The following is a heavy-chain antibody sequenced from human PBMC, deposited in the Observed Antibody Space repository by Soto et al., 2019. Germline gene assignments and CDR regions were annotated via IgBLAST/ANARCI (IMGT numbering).Heavy chain of an antibody. V-gene: IGHV1-18*01. CDR2: ISTYHGNT. Sequence: QVQLVQSGVEVRKPGASVKVSCKASGYTFTTYGISWVRQHPGQGPEWMGWISTYHGNTQLAQKFQGRVTMTTDTSTSTAYMELRSLTSDDTAVYYCARDWSAEVLPDYWGQGTLVTVSS. J-gene: IGHJ4*02. D-gene: IGHD3-10*01. CDR1: GYTFTTYG. CDR3: ARDWSAEVLPDY.